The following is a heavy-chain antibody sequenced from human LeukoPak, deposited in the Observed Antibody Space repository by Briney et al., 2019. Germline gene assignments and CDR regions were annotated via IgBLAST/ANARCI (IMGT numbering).Heavy chain of an antibody. CDR1: GFTFSSYS. D-gene: IGHD3-9*01. CDR3: ARDHYDILTGPAGFDY. CDR2: ISSSSSTI. V-gene: IGHV3-48*02. Sequence: GGSLRLSCAASGFTFSSYSMNWVRQAPGKGLEGVSYISSSSSTIYYADSVKGRFTISRDNAKNSLYLQMNSLRDEDTAVYYCARDHYDILTGPAGFDYWGQGTLVTVSS. J-gene: IGHJ4*02.